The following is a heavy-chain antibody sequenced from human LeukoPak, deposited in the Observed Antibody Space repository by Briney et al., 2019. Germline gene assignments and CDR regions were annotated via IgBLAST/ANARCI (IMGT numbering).Heavy chain of an antibody. CDR2: IRSKAYGGTT. D-gene: IGHD6-19*01. Sequence: GGSLRLSCAASGFTFSTYTMNWVRQAPGKGLEWVGFIRSKAYGGTTEYAASVKGRFTISRDDSKSIAYLQMNSLKTEDTAVYYCTRDHSSGWYYFDYWGQGTLVTVSS. V-gene: IGHV3-49*04. CDR3: TRDHSSGWYYFDY. CDR1: GFTFSTYT. J-gene: IGHJ4*02.